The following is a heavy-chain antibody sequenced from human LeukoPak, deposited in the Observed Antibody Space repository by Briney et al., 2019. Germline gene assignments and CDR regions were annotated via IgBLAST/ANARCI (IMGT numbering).Heavy chain of an antibody. V-gene: IGHV4-59*01. CDR3: ARVQGSSGWYPLTSYYYYYYMDV. Sequence: KPSETLSLTCTVSGGSISSYYWSWIRQPPGKGLEWIGYIYYRGSTNYNPSLKSRVTISVDTSKNQFSLKLSSVTAADTAVYYCARVQGSSGWYPLTSYYYYYYMDVWGKGTTVTVSS. CDR1: GGSISSYY. CDR2: IYYRGST. J-gene: IGHJ6*03. D-gene: IGHD6-19*01.